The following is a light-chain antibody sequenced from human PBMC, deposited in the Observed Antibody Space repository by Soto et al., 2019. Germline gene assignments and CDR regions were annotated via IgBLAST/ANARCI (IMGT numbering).Light chain of an antibody. V-gene: IGKV1D-16*01. J-gene: IGKJ1*01. CDR3: QQYNSDSRT. CDR1: QCLXSW. Sequence: IPLTQSPASVSASAGDRLTITCRESQCLXSWFAWDQRKPGKAPKTLXPAASSLQSGGPSRLSGSGSATEFTLPISSLQPDDVANYYCQQYNSDSRTFGQGTKVEIK. CDR2: AAS.